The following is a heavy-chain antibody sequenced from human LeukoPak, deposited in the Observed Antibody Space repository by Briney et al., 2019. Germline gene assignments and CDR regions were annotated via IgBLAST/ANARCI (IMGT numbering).Heavy chain of an antibody. CDR3: ARVFHPIDSGGYYAGLFDY. J-gene: IGHJ4*02. D-gene: IGHD3-22*01. CDR2: ISSSSTYI. V-gene: IGHV3-21*01. Sequence: GGSLRLSCAASGFTFNSYSMSWVRQAPGKGLEWVSSISSSSTYIYYADSVKGRFTISRDNAKNSLYVQMNSLRAEDTAVYYCARVFHPIDSGGYYAGLFDYWGQGTLVTVSS. CDR1: GFTFNSYS.